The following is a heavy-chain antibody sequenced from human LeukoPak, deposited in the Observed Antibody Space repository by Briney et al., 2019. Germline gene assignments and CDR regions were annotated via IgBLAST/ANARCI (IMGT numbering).Heavy chain of an antibody. CDR1: GFTFRTYA. V-gene: IGHV3-23*01. CDR2: IIVSGAYK. D-gene: IGHD2-8*02. CDR3: AKGYCTDTNCQTHLGLDC. Sequence: QAGGSLRLSCAASGFTFRTYAMTWVRQAPGKGLEWVSSIIVSGAYKYYADSVKGRFTISRDDSKNTLSLQMNSLRAEDTAVYYCAKGYCTDTNCQTHLGLDCWGQGTLVTVSS. J-gene: IGHJ4*02.